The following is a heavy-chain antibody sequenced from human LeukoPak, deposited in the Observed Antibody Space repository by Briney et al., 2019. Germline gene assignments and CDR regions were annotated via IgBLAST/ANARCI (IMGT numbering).Heavy chain of an antibody. V-gene: IGHV1-2*02. D-gene: IGHD4-23*01. Sequence: ASVKVSCKASGYTFTGYYMHWGRQAPGQGLEWMGWINPNSGGTNYAQKFQGRVTMTRDTSISTAYMELSRLRSDDTAVYYCARDTVGGRYAFDIWGQGTMVTVSS. CDR2: INPNSGGT. CDR1: GYTFTGYY. CDR3: ARDTVGGRYAFDI. J-gene: IGHJ3*02.